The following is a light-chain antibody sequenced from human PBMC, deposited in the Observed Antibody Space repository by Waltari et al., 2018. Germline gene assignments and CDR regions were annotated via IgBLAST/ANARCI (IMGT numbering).Light chain of an antibody. CDR1: QSITNW. CDR2: KAS. Sequence: DIQMTQSPSTLSASVGARVTITCRPSQSITNWLAWYQQKPGKAPKLLIYKASNLESGAPSRCSGSGAATEFTLTISSLQPDDFATYYCQQYDNYLTFGQGTKVEIK. J-gene: IGKJ1*01. CDR3: QQYDNYLT. V-gene: IGKV1-5*03.